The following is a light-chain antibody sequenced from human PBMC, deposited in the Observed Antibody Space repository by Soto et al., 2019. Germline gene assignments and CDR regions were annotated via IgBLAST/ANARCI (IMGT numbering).Light chain of an antibody. J-gene: IGKJ2*01. V-gene: IGKV1-5*01. CDR2: DAS. Sequence: DIQMTQSPSTLSASVGERVTITCRASQSISSWLAWYQQKPGKAPKLLIYDASSLESGVPSRFSGSGSGTEFTLTISSLQPDDFATYYCQQYNDYWTTFGQGTKLEIK. CDR1: QSISSW. CDR3: QQYNDYWTT.